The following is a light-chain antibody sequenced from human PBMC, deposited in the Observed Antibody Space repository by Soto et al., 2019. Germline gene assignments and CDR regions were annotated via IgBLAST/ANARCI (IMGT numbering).Light chain of an antibody. Sequence: EIVLTQSPATLSAFPGDRVTLSCRASQALNTRLAWYQHKPGQAPRLLIYLTSNRAAGVPARFSAWGSETDFTLTISDVKPEDFAVYYCHQRQSWPRTFGQGTKVEIK. J-gene: IGKJ1*01. CDR3: HQRQSWPRT. V-gene: IGKV3-11*01. CDR1: QALNTR. CDR2: LTS.